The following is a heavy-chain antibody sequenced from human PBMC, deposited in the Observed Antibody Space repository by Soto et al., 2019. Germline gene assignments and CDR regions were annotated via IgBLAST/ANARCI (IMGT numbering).Heavy chain of an antibody. CDR1: GFTFSSYA. D-gene: IGHD2-2*01. CDR3: ASPVGVLVPXAMPYYYXGMDV. CDR2: ISYDGSNK. J-gene: IGHJ6*02. Sequence: QVQLVESGGGVVQPGRSLRLSCAASGFTFSSYAMHWVRQAPGKGLEWVAVISYDGSNKYYADSVKGRFTISRDNSKNTLYLQMNSLRAEDTAVYYCASPVGVLVPXAMPYYYXGMDVWGQGTTVTVSS. V-gene: IGHV3-30-3*01.